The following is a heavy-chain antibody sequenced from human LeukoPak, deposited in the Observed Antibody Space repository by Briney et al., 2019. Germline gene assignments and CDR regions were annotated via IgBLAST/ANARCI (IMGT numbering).Heavy chain of an antibody. J-gene: IGHJ6*02. CDR1: GYSFTSYW. V-gene: IGHV5-51*01. CDR3: ARRKDGVDV. Sequence: PGESLKISCKGSGYSFTSYWIAWVRQMPGKGLEWMGLIYPGDSDTRYSPSVEGLLTNSADKSISTAYLQWSSLKASDTATYYCARRKDGVDVWGQGTTVTVSS. CDR2: IYPGDSDT.